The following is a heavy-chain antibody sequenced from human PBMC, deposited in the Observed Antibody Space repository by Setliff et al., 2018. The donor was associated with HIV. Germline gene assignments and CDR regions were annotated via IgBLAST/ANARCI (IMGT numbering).Heavy chain of an antibody. CDR3: SRSGVPPYYYYGMDV. CDR1: GYTFTTYG. Sequence: ASVKVSCKASGYTFTTYGVNWVRQAPGQGLEWMGWINSYNGNTKFAQKFQGRVTMTTDTSTTTAFMELRSLKADDTGIYYCSRSGVPPYYYYGMDVWGQGTTSPSP. J-gene: IGHJ6*02. CDR2: INSYNGNT. D-gene: IGHD3-10*01. V-gene: IGHV1-18*04.